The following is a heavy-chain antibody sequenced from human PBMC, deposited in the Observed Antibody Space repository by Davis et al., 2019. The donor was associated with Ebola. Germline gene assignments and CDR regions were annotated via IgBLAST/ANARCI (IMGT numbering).Heavy chain of an antibody. CDR3: TRGRWFDP. J-gene: IGHJ5*02. Sequence: AASVKVSCKASGYSFTNFALNWVRQAPGQGLEWMGRVIPILGTADYAQRFQGRVTITADTSTHTAYMELSRLRSDDTAMYYCTRGRWFDPWGQGTLVAVSS. CDR2: VIPILGTA. CDR1: GYSFTNFA. V-gene: IGHV1-69*04.